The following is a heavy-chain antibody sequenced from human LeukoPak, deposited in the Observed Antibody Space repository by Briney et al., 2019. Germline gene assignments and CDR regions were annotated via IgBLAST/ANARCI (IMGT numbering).Heavy chain of an antibody. CDR2: IQQDGSEK. V-gene: IGHV3-7*01. Sequence: GGSLRLSCAASGFTFNYYWLTWVRQAPGKGLEWVANIQQDGSEKYYVDSVKGRFIISRDNAKNSLYLQMNSLRAEDTAVYYCAREYSSSSTPGYWGQGTLVTVSS. CDR1: GFTFNYYW. D-gene: IGHD6-6*01. CDR3: AREYSSSSTPGY. J-gene: IGHJ4*02.